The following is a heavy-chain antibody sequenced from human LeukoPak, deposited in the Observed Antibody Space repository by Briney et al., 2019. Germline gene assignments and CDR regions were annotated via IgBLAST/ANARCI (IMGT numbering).Heavy chain of an antibody. J-gene: IGHJ6*02. CDR1: GGSISSGGYS. CDR2: IYHSGST. D-gene: IGHD3-3*01. V-gene: IGHV4-30-2*01. CDR3: ARSHLVLRFLEWLPSGGSYYYYGMDV. Sequence: PSQTLSLTCAVSGGSISSGGYSWSWIRQPPGKGLEWIGYIYHSGSTYYNPSLESRVTISVDRSKNQFSLKLSSVTAADTAVYYCARSHLVLRFLEWLPSGGSYYYYGMDVWGQGTTVTVSS.